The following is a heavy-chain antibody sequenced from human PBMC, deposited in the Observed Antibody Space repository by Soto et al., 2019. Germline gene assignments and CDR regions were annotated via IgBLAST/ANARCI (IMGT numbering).Heavy chain of an antibody. CDR1: GYTFTKYA. V-gene: IGHV1-3*01. D-gene: IGHD2-15*01. CDR3: ARGEGYCSDGTCYRWFDP. J-gene: IGHJ5*02. CDR2: INAGNGNT. Sequence: ASGKVSCKASGYTFTKYALHCVRQAPGQRREWMGWINAGNGNTKYSQKFQGRVTITRDTSASTSYMELSSLRSEDTAVYYCARGEGYCSDGTCYRWFDPWGQGTLVTVSS.